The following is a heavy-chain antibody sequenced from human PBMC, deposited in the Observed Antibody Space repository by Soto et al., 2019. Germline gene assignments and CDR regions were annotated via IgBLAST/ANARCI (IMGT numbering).Heavy chain of an antibody. V-gene: IGHV3-48*01. CDR1: GFTFSTYS. CDR2: ISSGSTTI. CDR3: AREPYCSGGSCYSFSREYYYYMDV. J-gene: IGHJ6*03. Sequence: GGSLRLSCAASGFTFSTYSMIWVRRAPGKGLEWTSYISSGSTTIYYADSVRGRFTISRDNAKNSLYLQMNRLRAEDTAVYYCAREPYCSGGSCYSFSREYYYYMDVWGKGTTVTVSS. D-gene: IGHD2-15*01.